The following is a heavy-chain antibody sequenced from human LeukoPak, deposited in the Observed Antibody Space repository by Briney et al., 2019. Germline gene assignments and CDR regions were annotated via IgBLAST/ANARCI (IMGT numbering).Heavy chain of an antibody. J-gene: IGHJ3*02. D-gene: IGHD3-9*01. CDR2: INPNSGGT. V-gene: IGHV1-2*02. CDR3: AREVLRYFDWLSDAFDI. CDR1: VYTFTGYY. Sequence: GASVKVSCKASVYTFTGYYMHWVRQAPGQGLEWMGWINPNSGGTNYAQKFQGGVTMTRDTSISTAYMELSRLRSDDTAVYYCAREVLRYFDWLSDAFDIWGQGTMVTVSS.